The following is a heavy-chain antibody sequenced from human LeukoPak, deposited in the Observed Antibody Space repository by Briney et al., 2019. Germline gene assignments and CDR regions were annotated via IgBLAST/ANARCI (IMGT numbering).Heavy chain of an antibody. Sequence: ASVKVSCKASGYTFTSYDINWVRQAAGQGLEWMGWMNPNSANTGYAQKFQGRVTMTRNTSISTAYMELSSLTSEDTAVYYCARVRVVLGAILNYGLDVWGQGTTVTVSS. V-gene: IGHV1-8*01. CDR3: ARVRVVLGAILNYGLDV. CDR2: MNPNSANT. CDR1: GYTFTSYD. J-gene: IGHJ6*02. D-gene: IGHD2-2*01.